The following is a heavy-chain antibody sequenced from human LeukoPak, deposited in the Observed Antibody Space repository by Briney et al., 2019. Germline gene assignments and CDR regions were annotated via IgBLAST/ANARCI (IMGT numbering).Heavy chain of an antibody. CDR2: ISGSGGST. CDR3: AKGRWAYYDSSGYYYVY. D-gene: IGHD3-22*01. CDR1: GFTFSSYA. V-gene: IGHV3-23*01. Sequence: GGSLRLSCAASGFTFSSYAMSWVRQAPGKGLEWVSAISGSGGSTYYADSVKGRFTISRDNSKNTLYLQMNSLRAEDTAVYYCAKGRWAYYDSSGYYYVYWGQGTLVTVSS. J-gene: IGHJ4*02.